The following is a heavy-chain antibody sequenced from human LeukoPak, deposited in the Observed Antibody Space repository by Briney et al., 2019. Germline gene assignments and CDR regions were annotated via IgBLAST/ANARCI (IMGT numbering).Heavy chain of an antibody. V-gene: IGHV1-8*01. J-gene: IGHJ6*03. CDR2: MNPNSGNT. CDR3: ARGPTYYDFWSGYYRGGSYYYYSMDV. CDR1: GYTFTSYD. D-gene: IGHD3-3*01. Sequence: ASVKVSCKASGYTFTSYDINWVRQATGRGLEWMGWMNPNSGNTSYAQKFQGRVTMTRNTSISTAYMELSRLRSEDTAVYYCARGPTYYDFWSGYYRGGSYYYYSMDVWGKGTTVTVSS.